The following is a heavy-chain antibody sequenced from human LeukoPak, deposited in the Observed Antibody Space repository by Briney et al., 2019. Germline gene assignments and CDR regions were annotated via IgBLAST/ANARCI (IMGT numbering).Heavy chain of an antibody. CDR3: AKSGPAAGRPDAFDI. CDR2: INYSGIT. V-gene: IGHV4-39*07. D-gene: IGHD2-2*01. J-gene: IGHJ3*02. Sequence: SETLSLTCTLSGGSVTSSSFYWAWIRQPPGKGLECIGTINYSGITYYNSPLKSRVTISVDTSKNQFSLKLNSVTAADTAMYFCAKSGPAAGRPDAFDIWGQGTMVTVSS. CDR1: GGSVTSSSFY.